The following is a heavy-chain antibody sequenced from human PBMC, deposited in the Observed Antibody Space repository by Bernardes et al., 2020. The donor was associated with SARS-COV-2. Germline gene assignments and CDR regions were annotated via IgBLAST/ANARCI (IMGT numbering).Heavy chain of an antibody. D-gene: IGHD6-19*01. J-gene: IGHJ6*02. CDR3: TRDRVQPSSEWYRGDYNFYYYDMDV. CDR1: GFIFANYA. Sequence: GGSLRLSCSVSGFIFANYAMSWVRQPPGKGLEWVAIIRGKPYGGTTEYASSVKGRFTISRDDSKSIAYLHMNSLKTEDTAVYFCTRDRVQPSSEWYRGDYNFYYYDMDVWGQGTTVTVSS. V-gene: IGHV3-49*04. CDR2: IRGKPYGGTT.